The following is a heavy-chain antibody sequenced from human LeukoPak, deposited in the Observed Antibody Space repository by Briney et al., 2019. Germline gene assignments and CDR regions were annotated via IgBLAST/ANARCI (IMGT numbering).Heavy chain of an antibody. Sequence: GGSLRLSCAASGFTFGSYWMHWVRQAPGKGLVWVSRINPDGGSTTYTDSVKGRFTVSRDNAKSTLWLQMNSLRAEDTAVYYCARNLGGGRSSWGQGTLVTVSS. CDR2: INPDGGST. CDR1: GFTFGSYW. V-gene: IGHV3-74*01. CDR3: ARNLGGGRSS. J-gene: IGHJ5*02. D-gene: IGHD3-16*01.